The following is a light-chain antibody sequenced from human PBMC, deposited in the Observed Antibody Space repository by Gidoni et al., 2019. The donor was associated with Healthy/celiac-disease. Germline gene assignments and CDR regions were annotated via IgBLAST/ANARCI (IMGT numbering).Light chain of an antibody. CDR2: GAS. J-gene: IGKJ2*01. CDR1: QSVSSSY. CDR3: QQYGSSPYA. Sequence: EIALTQSPGTLSLSPGERATLSSSASQSVSSSYLTWYQQKPGQAPRLLIYGASSRATGIPDRFSGSGSGTDFTLTISRLEPEDFAVYYCQQYGSSPYAFGQGTELEIK. V-gene: IGKV3-20*01.